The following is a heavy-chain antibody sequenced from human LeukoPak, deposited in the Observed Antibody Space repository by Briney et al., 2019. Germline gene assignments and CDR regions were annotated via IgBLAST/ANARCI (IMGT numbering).Heavy chain of an antibody. J-gene: IGHJ3*02. CDR2: ICHNGVR. D-gene: IGHD3-16*01. CDR1: DYSISSGFY. Sequence: SETLSLTCTVSDYSISSGFYWGWRRQSPGKGLEWIGSICHNGVRFYNPSLRSRVSISLDMSKTQFSLRLSSVTAADTAVYYCGRSYHDDAWAAFDIWGQGTVVTISS. CDR3: GRSYHDDAWAAFDI. V-gene: IGHV4-38-2*02.